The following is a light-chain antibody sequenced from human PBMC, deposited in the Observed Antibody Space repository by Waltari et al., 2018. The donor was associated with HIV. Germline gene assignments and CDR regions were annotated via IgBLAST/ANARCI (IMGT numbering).Light chain of an antibody. Sequence: DIVMTQSPDSLTVFLGERATINCKSSQSVLYSSNNKNYLAWYQQKAGQPPKLLMYWASTRESGVPDRFSASWSGTDFSLTISSLQAEDVAVYYCQQYYSTPYTFGQGTKLEIK. CDR3: QQYYSTPYT. V-gene: IGKV4-1*01. CDR2: WAS. CDR1: QSVLYSSNNKNY. J-gene: IGKJ2*01.